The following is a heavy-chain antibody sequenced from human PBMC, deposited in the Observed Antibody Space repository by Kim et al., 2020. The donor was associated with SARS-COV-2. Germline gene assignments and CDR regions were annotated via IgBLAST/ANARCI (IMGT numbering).Heavy chain of an antibody. J-gene: IGHJ1*01. CDR2: INHSGST. Sequence: SETLSLTCAVYGGSFSGYYWSWIRQPPGKGLEWIGEINHSGSTNYNPSLKSRVTISVDTSKNQFSLKLSSVTAADTAVYYCARERYDFWSGYYFSDWGQG. D-gene: IGHD3-3*01. CDR3: ARERYDFWSGYYFSD. V-gene: IGHV4-34*01. CDR1: GGSFSGYY.